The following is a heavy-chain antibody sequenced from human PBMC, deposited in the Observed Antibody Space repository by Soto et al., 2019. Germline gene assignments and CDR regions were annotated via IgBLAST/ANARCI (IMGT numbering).Heavy chain of an antibody. CDR2: IIPIFGTA. V-gene: IGHV1-69*01. CDR1: GGTFSSYA. Sequence: QVQLVQSGAEVKKPGSSVKVSCKASGGTFSSYAISWVRQAPGQGLEWMGGIIPIFGTANYAQKFQGRVTITADESTSIAYMELSSLRSEDTAVYYCARGPYYYDSSGYYPYYYYGMDVWGQGTTVTVSS. D-gene: IGHD3-22*01. CDR3: ARGPYYYDSSGYYPYYYYGMDV. J-gene: IGHJ6*02.